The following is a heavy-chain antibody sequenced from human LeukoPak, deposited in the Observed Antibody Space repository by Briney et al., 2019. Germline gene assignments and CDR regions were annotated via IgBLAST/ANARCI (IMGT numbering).Heavy chain of an antibody. CDR2: ISYGGST. CDR3: ARGVNYAFDY. CDR1: GGSISSSSYY. V-gene: IGHV4-39*07. Sequence: SETLSLTCTVSGGSISSSSYYWGWIRQPPGKGLEWIGSISYGGSTYYNPSLKSRVTISVDMSKNQFSLKLNSVTAADTAVYYCARGVNYAFDYWGQGPLVTVSS. J-gene: IGHJ4*02. D-gene: IGHD4-11*01.